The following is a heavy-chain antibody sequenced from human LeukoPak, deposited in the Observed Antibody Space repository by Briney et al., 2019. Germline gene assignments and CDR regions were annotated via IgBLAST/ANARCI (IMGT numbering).Heavy chain of an antibody. J-gene: IGHJ4*02. CDR1: GYTFTSYG. V-gene: IGHV1-18*01. CDR3: ARGPSYYDRSGYYYGFDY. CDR2: ISAYDGNT. Sequence: ASVKVSCKASGYTFTSYGFNWVRQAPGQGLEWMGWISAYDGNTNYAQKLQGRVTMTTDTSTSTAYMELRSLRSDDTAVFYCARGPSYYDRSGYYYGFDYWGQGTLVTVSS. D-gene: IGHD3-22*01.